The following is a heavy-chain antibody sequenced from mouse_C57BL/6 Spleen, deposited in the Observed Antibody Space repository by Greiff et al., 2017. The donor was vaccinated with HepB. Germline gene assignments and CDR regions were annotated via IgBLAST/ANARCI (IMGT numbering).Heavy chain of an antibody. D-gene: IGHD2-1*01. CDR2: IYPGDGDT. Sequence: QVQLQQSGAELVKPGASVKISCKASGYAFSSYWMNWVKQRPGKGLEWIGQIYPGDGDTNYNGKFKGKATLTADKSSSTAYMQLSSLTSEDSAVYFCAREGNYGNPYYYAMDYWGQGTSVTVSS. CDR1: GYAFSSYW. V-gene: IGHV1-80*01. CDR3: AREGNYGNPYYYAMDY. J-gene: IGHJ4*01.